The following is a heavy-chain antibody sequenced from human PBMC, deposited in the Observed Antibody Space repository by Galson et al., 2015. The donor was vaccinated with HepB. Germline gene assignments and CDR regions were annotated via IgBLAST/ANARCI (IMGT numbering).Heavy chain of an antibody. J-gene: IGHJ3*02. CDR3: ARRTIFGVAPGFFDI. Sequence: LSLTCTVSGGSISSGDYYWSWIRQPPGKGLEWIGYIYYSGSTYYNPSLKSRVTISVDTSKNQFSLKLSSVTAADTAVYYCARRTIFGVAPGFFDIWGQGTMVTVSS. D-gene: IGHD3-3*01. V-gene: IGHV4-30-4*01. CDR1: GGSISSGDYY. CDR2: IYYSGST.